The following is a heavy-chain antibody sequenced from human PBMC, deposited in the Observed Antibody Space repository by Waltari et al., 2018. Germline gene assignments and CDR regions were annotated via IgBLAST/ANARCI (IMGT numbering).Heavy chain of an antibody. CDR1: GGSISSYY. CDR2: IYYCGST. D-gene: IGHD3-9*01. V-gene: IGHV4-59*01. J-gene: IGHJ5*02. CDR3: AGVGGITIYP. Sequence: QVQLQESGPGLVKPSETLSLTCTVSGGSISSYYWSWIRQPPGKGLEWIGYIYYCGSTNYNPSLKSRVTIAVDTSKNQFSLKLSSVTAADTAVYYCAGVGGITIYPWGQGTLVTVSS.